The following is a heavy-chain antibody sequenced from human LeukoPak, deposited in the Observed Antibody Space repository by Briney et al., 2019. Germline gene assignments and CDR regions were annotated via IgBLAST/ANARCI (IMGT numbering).Heavy chain of an antibody. D-gene: IGHD6-13*01. CDR2: ISYDGSNK. CDR3: AKDMGRRSIVVDGTKYRSAWYLDY. V-gene: IGHV3-30*18. CDR1: GFTFSSYG. Sequence: GGSLRLSCAASGFTFSSYGMHWVRQAPVKGLEWVAVISYDGSNKYYADSVKGRFTISRDNSKKTLYLQMNSLRAEDTAVYYCAKDMGRRSIVVDGTKYRSAWYLDYWGQGTLVTVSS. J-gene: IGHJ4*02.